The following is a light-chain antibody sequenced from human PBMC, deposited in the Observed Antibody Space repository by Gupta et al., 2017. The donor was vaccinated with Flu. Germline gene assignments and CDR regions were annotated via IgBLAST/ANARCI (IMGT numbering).Light chain of an antibody. J-gene: IGKJ4*01. CDR3: QQYDTSPLT. CDR2: GAS. V-gene: IGKV3-20*01. Sequence: RATPACSASQSLSNNDVAWYQQKPGQRPKLLIYGASSRATGIADRFGGSGSGTDFTLTISGLEAEDFAVYYCQQYDTSPLTFGGGTKVEIK. CDR1: QSLSNND.